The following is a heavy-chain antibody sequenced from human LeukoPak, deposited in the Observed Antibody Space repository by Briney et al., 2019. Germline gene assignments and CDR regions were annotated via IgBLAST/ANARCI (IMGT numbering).Heavy chain of an antibody. Sequence: GGSLRLSCAASGFTVSSNYMSWVRQAPGKGLEWVSVIYSGGSTYYADSVKGRFTISRDNSRNTLYLQMNSLRAEDTAVYYCASYSGSYGWFDPWGQGTLVTVSS. CDR1: GFTVSSNY. J-gene: IGHJ5*02. D-gene: IGHD1-26*01. V-gene: IGHV3-66*02. CDR2: IYSGGST. CDR3: ASYSGSYGWFDP.